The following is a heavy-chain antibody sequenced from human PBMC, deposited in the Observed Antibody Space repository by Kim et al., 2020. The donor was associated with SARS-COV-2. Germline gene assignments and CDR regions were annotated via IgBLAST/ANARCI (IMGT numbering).Heavy chain of an antibody. J-gene: IGHJ4*02. V-gene: IGHV4-34*01. D-gene: IGHD3-10*01. CDR2: INHSGST. CDR1: GGSFSGYY. CDR3: ARATSEYYYGIPY. Sequence: SQTLSLTCAVYGGSFSGYYWSWIRQPPGKGLEWIGEINHSGSTNYNPSLKSRVTISVDTSKNQFSLKLSSVTAADTAVYYCARATSEYYYGIPYWGQGTLVTVSS.